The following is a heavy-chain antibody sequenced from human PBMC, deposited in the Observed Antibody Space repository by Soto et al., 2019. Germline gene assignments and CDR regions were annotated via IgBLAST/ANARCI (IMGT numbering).Heavy chain of an antibody. D-gene: IGHD3-22*01. Sequence: LRLSCAASGLTFSNYAVSWVRQAPGKGLEWVSAISYGGGTTYYADSVKGRFTISRDNSKNTLYLQMNSLRAEDTAVYYCAKNPGYYYDSTGYHFDYWGQGTLVTVSS. V-gene: IGHV3-23*01. CDR1: GLTFSNYA. CDR3: AKNPGYYYDSTGYHFDY. CDR2: ISYGGGTT. J-gene: IGHJ4*02.